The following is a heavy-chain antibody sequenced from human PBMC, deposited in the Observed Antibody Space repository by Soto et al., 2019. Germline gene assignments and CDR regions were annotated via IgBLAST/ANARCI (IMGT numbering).Heavy chain of an antibody. D-gene: IGHD6-6*01. CDR3: TTEGTPYSSSLDFDY. CDR1: GFTFSNAW. CDR2: IKSKTDGGTR. J-gene: IGHJ4*02. Sequence: GGSLRLSCAASGFTFSNAWMSWVRQAPGKGLEWVGRIKSKTDGGTRDYAAPVKGRFTISRDDSKNTLYLQMNSLKTEDTAVYYCTTEGTPYSSSLDFDYWGQGTLVTVSS. V-gene: IGHV3-15*01.